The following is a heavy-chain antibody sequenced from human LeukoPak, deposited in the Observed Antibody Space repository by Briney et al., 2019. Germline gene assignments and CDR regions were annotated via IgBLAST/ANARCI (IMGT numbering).Heavy chain of an antibody. Sequence: SETLSLTCTVSGGSISSYYWSWIRQPPGKGLEWMGFVHYSGSTHYNPSLKSRVTISVDRSKNQFSLKLRSVTAADTAVYYCARTYCGGDCRGYYYHYYMDVWGKGTTVTISS. J-gene: IGHJ6*03. D-gene: IGHD2-21*02. CDR1: GGSISSYY. CDR2: VHYSGST. V-gene: IGHV4-59*08. CDR3: ARTYCGGDCRGYYYHYYMDV.